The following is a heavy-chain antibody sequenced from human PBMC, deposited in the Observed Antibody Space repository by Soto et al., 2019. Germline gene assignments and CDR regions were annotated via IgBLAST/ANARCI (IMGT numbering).Heavy chain of an antibody. J-gene: IGHJ6*04. D-gene: IGHD3-16*01. V-gene: IGHV4-4*02. CDR1: SGSISSSNW. CDR3: AIDVDVSWGLGV. Sequence: PSETLSLTCAVSSGSISSSNWWSWVRQPPGKGLEWIGEIYHSGSTNYNPSLKSRVTISVDKSKNQFSLKLSSVTAADTAVYYWAIDVDVSWGLGVWGKGNKAAVFS. CDR2: IYHSGST.